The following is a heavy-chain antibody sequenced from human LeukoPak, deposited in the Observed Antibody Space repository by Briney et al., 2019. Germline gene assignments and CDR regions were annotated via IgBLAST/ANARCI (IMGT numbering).Heavy chain of an antibody. Sequence: GGSLRLSCAASGFTFSSYAMSWVRQAPGKGLEWVSAISGSGGSTYYADSVKGRFTISRDNSKNALFLQMNSLRAEDTAVYYCARGGYSSSWYHFDYWGQGTLVTVSS. CDR2: ISGSGGST. CDR3: ARGGYSSSWYHFDY. V-gene: IGHV3-23*01. J-gene: IGHJ4*02. CDR1: GFTFSSYA. D-gene: IGHD6-13*01.